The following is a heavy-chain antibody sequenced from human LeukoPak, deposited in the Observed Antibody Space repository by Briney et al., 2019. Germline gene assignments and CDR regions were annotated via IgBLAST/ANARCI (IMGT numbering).Heavy chain of an antibody. J-gene: IGHJ4*02. CDR1: GFTFSSYG. CDR2: ISGSGGST. D-gene: IGHD3-10*01. V-gene: IGHV3-23*01. CDR3: AKAITMVMIMGFDY. Sequence: LPGGSLRLSCAASGFTFSSYGMSWVRQAPGKGLEWVSAISGSGGSTYHADSVKGRFTISRDNSKNTLYLQMNSLRAEDTAIYYCAKAITMVMIMGFDYWGQGTLVTVSS.